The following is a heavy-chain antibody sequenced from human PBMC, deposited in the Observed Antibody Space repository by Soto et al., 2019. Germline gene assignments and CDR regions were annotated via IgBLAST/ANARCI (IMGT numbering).Heavy chain of an antibody. D-gene: IGHD6-19*01. J-gene: IGHJ4*02. CDR3: ASAFGGWPPDS. CDR2: IHLDGSEK. V-gene: IGHV3-7*05. CDR1: GFTFSDYW. Sequence: PGGFLRLSCAASGFTFSDYWMSWVRQTPGKGLEWVGNIHLDGSEKYYAGFVKGRFTFSRDNVKMQLSLNLTSVTAADTAVYFCASAFGGWPPDSWGQGTLVTVSS.